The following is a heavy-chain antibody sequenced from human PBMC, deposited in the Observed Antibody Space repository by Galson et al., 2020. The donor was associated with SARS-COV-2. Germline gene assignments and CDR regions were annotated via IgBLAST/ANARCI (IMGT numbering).Heavy chain of an antibody. Sequence: TGGSLRLSCAASGFTFSSYAMHWVRQAPGKGLQYVLSISSDGASTHHSNSVKGRFTISRDNSRNTLFLQMSSLRVEDTAVYYCVKDGSFGHWSAPFFDSWGQGTLVTVSS. CDR2: ISSDGAST. D-gene: IGHD3-3*01. CDR3: VKDGSFGHWSAPFFDS. J-gene: IGHJ4*02. CDR1: GFTFSSYA. V-gene: IGHV3-64D*08.